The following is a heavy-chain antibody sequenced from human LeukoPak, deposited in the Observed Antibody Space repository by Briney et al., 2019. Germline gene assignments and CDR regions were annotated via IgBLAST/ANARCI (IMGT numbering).Heavy chain of an antibody. J-gene: IGHJ3*02. CDR1: GGSISSSY. CDR3: ARGYYDSRGESNPFVI. V-gene: IGHV4-59*01. CDR2: ISHSGST. Sequence: PSETLSPTCTVSGGSISSSYWSWIRQPPGRGLEWIAYISHSGSTNYNPSLKSRVSISLDASRNQFSLKLTSVTAADTAIYFCARGYYDSRGESNPFVIWGQGTMVTVSS. D-gene: IGHD3-22*01.